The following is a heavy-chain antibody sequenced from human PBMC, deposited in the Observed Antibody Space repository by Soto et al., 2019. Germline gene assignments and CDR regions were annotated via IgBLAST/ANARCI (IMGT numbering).Heavy chain of an antibody. D-gene: IGHD2-2*01. CDR3: ARGPAPPVVPAPWSNWFDP. J-gene: IGHJ5*02. Sequence: GESLKISCKGSGYSFTSYWSGWVRQMPGKGLEWMGIIYPGDSDTRYSPSFQGQVTISADKSISTAYLQWSSLRSEDTAVYYCARGPAPPVVPAPWSNWFDPWGQGTLVTVSS. CDR1: GYSFTSYW. V-gene: IGHV5-51*01. CDR2: IYPGDSDT.